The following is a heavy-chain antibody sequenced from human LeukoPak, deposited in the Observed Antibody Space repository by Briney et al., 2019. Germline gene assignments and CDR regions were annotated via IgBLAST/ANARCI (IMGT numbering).Heavy chain of an antibody. D-gene: IGHD1-26*01. Sequence: SETLSLTCAVYGGSFSGYYWSWIRQPPGKGLEWIGEINHSGSTNYNPSLKGRVTISVDTSKNQFSLKLSSVTAADTAVYYCAREAPSVGATDYWGQGTLVTVSS. CDR1: GGSFSGYY. CDR2: INHSGST. J-gene: IGHJ4*02. V-gene: IGHV4-34*01. CDR3: AREAPSVGATDY.